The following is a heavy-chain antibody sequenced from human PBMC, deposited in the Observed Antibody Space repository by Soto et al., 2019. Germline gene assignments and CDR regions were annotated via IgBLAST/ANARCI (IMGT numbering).Heavy chain of an antibody. D-gene: IGHD2-15*01. CDR2: ITWNSGKI. J-gene: IGHJ4*01. CDR3: VKDSYADFHRVLSTAEYFFDY. Sequence: GGSLRLSCAAPGFSFTTYAMHWVRQGPGRGLEWVSGITWNSGKIAYADSVKGRFTIARDDDNNSLYLQMNSLRPEDTALYYCVKDSYADFHRVLSTAEYFFDYWGHGTLVTVSS. V-gene: IGHV3-9*01. CDR1: GFSFTTYA.